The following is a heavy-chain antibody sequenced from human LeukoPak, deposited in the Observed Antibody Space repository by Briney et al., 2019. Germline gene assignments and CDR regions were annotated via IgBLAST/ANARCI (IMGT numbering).Heavy chain of an antibody. Sequence: SVKVSCKASGYTFTGYYMHWGRQAPGQGLEWMGGVIPIFGTANYAQKLQGRVTLTANQSTSTAYMELSRLRSEDTAVYYCARAVRGSGSSDYGMDVWGPGTTVTVSS. J-gene: IGHJ6*02. CDR2: VIPIFGTA. CDR3: ARAVRGSGSSDYGMDV. CDR1: GYTFTGYY. V-gene: IGHV1-69*13. D-gene: IGHD3-10*01.